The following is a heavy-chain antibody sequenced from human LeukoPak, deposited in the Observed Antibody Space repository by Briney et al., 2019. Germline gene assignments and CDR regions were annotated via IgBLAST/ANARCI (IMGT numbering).Heavy chain of an antibody. V-gene: IGHV3-23*01. J-gene: IGHJ4*02. CDR2: ISGSGGST. CDR1: GFTFSSYA. CDR3: AKTKLGDTSYYFDY. D-gene: IGHD1-26*01. Sequence: GGSLRLSCAASGFTFSSYAMSWVRQAPGKGLEWVSAISGSGGSTYYANSVKGRFTISRDNSKNTLYLQMNSLRAEDTAVYYCAKTKLGDTSYYFDYWGQGTLVTVSS.